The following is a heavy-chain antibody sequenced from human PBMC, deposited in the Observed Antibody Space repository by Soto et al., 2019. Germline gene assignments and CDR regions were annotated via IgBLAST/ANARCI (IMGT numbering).Heavy chain of an antibody. CDR1: GFTFSSYA. D-gene: IGHD5-12*01. CDR3: AKDMGDYDCYDY. CDR2: ISGSGGST. V-gene: IGHV3-23*01. Sequence: EVQLLESGGGLVQPGGSLRLSCAASGFTFSSYAMSWVRQAPGNGLEWVSAISGSGGSTYYADSVKGRFTISRDNSKNTLYLQMNSLRAEDTAVYYCAKDMGDYDCYDYWGQGTLVTVSS. J-gene: IGHJ4*02.